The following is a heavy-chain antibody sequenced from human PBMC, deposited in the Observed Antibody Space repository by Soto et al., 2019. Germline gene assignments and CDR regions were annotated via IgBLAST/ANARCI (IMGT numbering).Heavy chain of an antibody. CDR2: IIPIFGTA. CDR3: AREHRTEFWSGNWCDP. CDR1: GGTFSSYA. J-gene: IGHJ5*02. V-gene: IGHV1-69*06. Sequence: SMNVTCKASGGTFSSYAISWVRQAPGQGLEWMGGIIPIFGTANYAQKFQGRVTITADKSTSTAYMELSSLRSEDTAVYYCAREHRTEFWSGNWCDPWGQGTLVTVSA. D-gene: IGHD3-3*01.